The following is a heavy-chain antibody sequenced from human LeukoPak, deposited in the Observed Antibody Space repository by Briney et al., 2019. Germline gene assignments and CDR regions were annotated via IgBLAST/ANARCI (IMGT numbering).Heavy chain of an antibody. J-gene: IGHJ4*02. Sequence: PGGSLRLSCAASGFSFSRYGMHWVRQAPGKGLDWVAYIQFDGNNKKYADSVKGRFTISRDNSRNKLDLQMNSLREDDTAIYYCAKKRSGDGDRLDYWGQGTLVTVSS. D-gene: IGHD2-21*02. V-gene: IGHV3-30*02. CDR3: AKKRSGDGDRLDY. CDR2: IQFDGNNK. CDR1: GFSFSRYG.